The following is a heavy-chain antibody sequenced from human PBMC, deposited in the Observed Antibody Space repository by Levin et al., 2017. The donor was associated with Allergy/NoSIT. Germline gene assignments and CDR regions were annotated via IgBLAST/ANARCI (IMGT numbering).Heavy chain of an antibody. D-gene: IGHD1-26*01. CDR3: ARAYSGSYFYYYYGMDV. J-gene: IGHJ6*02. V-gene: IGHV3-30*04. CDR1: GFTFSSYA. Sequence: PGGSLRLSCAASGFTFSSYAMHWVRQAPGKGLEWVAVISYDGSNKYYADSVKGRFTISRDNSKNTLYLQMNSLRAEDTAVYYCARAYSGSYFYYYYGMDVWGQGTTVTVSS. CDR2: ISYDGSNK.